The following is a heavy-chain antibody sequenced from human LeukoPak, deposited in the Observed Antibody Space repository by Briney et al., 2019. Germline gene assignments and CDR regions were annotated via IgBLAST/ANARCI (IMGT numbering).Heavy chain of an antibody. CDR2: ISSSGSTI. J-gene: IGHJ3*02. V-gene: IGHV3-48*03. D-gene: IGHD3-10*01. CDR1: GFTFSSYE. CDR3: ARITYYYGSGRQNPDAFDI. Sequence: GGSLRLSCAASGFTFSSYEMNWVRQAPGKGLEWVSYISSSGSTIYYADSVKGRFTISRDNAKNSLYLQMNSLRAEDTAVYYCARITYYYGSGRQNPDAFDIWGQGTMVTVSS.